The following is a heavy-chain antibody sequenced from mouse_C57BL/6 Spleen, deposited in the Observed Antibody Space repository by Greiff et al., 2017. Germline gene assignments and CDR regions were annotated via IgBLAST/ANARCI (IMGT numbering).Heavy chain of an antibody. CDR2: IDPSDSET. V-gene: IGHV1-52*01. CDR1: GYTFTSYW. Sequence: QVQLQQPGAELVRPGSSVKLSCKASGYTFTSYWMHWVKQRPIQGLEWIGNIDPSDSETHYNQKFKDKATLTVDKSSSTAYMQLSSLTSEDSAVYYCARADIIIKGYFDVWGTGTTVTVSS. CDR3: ARADIIIKGYFDV. D-gene: IGHD1-1*01. J-gene: IGHJ1*03.